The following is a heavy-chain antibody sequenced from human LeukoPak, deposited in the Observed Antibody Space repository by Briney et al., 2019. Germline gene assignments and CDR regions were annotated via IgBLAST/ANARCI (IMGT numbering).Heavy chain of an antibody. V-gene: IGHV3-23*01. CDR3: ARDLRYSSEGGDIDS. Sequence: PGGSLRLSCAASGFPFSNYAMNWVRQAPGKGLEWVSAMSGSGGSTHYADSVKGRFTISRDNSKNTLFLQMNSLRAEDTAVYYCARDLRYSSEGGDIDSWGQGTLVTVSS. J-gene: IGHJ4*02. D-gene: IGHD6-19*01. CDR1: GFPFSNYA. CDR2: MSGSGGST.